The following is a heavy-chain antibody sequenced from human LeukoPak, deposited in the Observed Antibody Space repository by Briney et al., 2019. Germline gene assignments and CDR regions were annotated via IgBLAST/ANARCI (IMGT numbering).Heavy chain of an antibody. CDR2: IDRDDDK. CDR3: AREYCSGGSCYKDGFDY. D-gene: IGHD2-15*01. J-gene: IGHJ4*02. V-gene: IGHV2-70*04. Sequence: ESGPTLVNPTQTLTLTCTFSGFSLSTSGMRVSWIRQPPGKALEWLARIDRDDDKFYSTSLKTRLTISKDTSKNQVVLTMTNMDPVDTATYYCAREYCSGGSCYKDGFDYWGQGTLVTVSS. CDR1: GFSLSTSGMR.